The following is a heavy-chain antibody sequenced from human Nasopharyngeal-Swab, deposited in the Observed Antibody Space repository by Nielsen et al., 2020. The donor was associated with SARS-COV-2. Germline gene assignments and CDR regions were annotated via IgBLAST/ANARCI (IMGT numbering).Heavy chain of an antibody. D-gene: IGHD3-3*01. Sequence: VKVSCKASGYTFTSYDINWVRQATGQGLEWMGWMNPNSGNTGYAQKLQGRVTMTTDTSTSTAYMELRSLRSDDTAVYYCARDGLDFGVVIMGDDWYYGMDVWGQGTTVTVSS. CDR2: MNPNSGNT. CDR1: GYTFTSYD. J-gene: IGHJ6*02. V-gene: IGHV1-8*01. CDR3: ARDGLDFGVVIMGDDWYYGMDV.